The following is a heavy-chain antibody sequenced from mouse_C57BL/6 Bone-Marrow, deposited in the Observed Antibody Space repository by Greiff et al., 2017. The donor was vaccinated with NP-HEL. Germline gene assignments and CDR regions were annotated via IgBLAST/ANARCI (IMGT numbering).Heavy chain of an antibody. Sequence: VQLQQSGAELVRPGASVKLSCKASGYTFTDYYINWVKQRPGQGLEWIARIYPGSGNTYYNEKFKGKATLTAEKSSSTAYMQLSSLTSEDSAVYFCARPTAQATGYYAMDYWGQGTSVTVSS. CDR3: ARPTAQATGYYAMDY. J-gene: IGHJ4*01. V-gene: IGHV1-76*01. D-gene: IGHD3-2*02. CDR1: GYTFTDYY. CDR2: IYPGSGNT.